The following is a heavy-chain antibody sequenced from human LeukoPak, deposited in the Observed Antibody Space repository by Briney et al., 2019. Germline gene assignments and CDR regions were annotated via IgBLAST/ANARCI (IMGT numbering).Heavy chain of an antibody. D-gene: IGHD2/OR15-2a*01. CDR2: VSGDGETT. CDR3: AKGNNSLSYNFDY. CDR1: GFNFRDFS. V-gene: IGHV3-43*02. Sequence: GGSLRLSCAASGFNFRDFSMHWVRQAPGQGLEWVSLVSGDGETTHYADSLKGRFTISRDNNKNSVFLHMNSLRIEDTAFYYCAKGNNSLSYNFDYWGQGALVTVSS. J-gene: IGHJ4*02.